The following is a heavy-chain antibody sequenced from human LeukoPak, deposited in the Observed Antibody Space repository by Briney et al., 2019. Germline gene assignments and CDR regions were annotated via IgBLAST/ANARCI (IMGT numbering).Heavy chain of an antibody. CDR2: VNPNSGGT. CDR3: ARDEYSSSSGDD. D-gene: IGHD6-6*01. V-gene: IGHV1-2*02. Sequence: GASVKVSCKASGYTFTGYYMHWVRQAPGQGLEWMGWVNPNSGGTNYAQKFQGRVTMTRDTSIGTAYMELSRLRSDDTAVYYCARDEYSSSSGDDWGQGTLVTVSS. CDR1: GYTFTGYY. J-gene: IGHJ4*02.